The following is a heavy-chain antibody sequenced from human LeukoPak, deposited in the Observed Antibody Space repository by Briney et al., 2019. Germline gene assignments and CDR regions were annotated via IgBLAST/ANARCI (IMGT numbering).Heavy chain of an antibody. CDR2: IDHRGDT. Sequence: PSETLSLTCVVYGGSFSRYYWSWIRQSPGKGLEWIAEIDHRGDTNYNPSVKSRVTTSVDTSKNQFSLKVRSLSAADTAVYYCARGATISETGYFDFWGQGTPVTVSS. D-gene: IGHD5-24*01. CDR1: GGSFSRYY. CDR3: ARGATISETGYFDF. J-gene: IGHJ4*03. V-gene: IGHV4-34*01.